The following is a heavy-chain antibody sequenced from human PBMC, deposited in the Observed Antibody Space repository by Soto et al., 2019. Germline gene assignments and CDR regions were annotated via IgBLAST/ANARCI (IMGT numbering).Heavy chain of an antibody. J-gene: IGHJ4*02. CDR3: AKDAASFDGVWLAHV. CDR2: LYGSGRGI. D-gene: IGHD3-9*01. Sequence: GGSLRLSCAASGFTFSNYAMIWIRQVPGKGLEWVSGLYGSGRGIHYADSVKGRFTISRDNSAYSVYLQMNNLRVEDTAVYYCAKDAASFDGVWLAHVWGQGTVVTVSS. V-gene: IGHV3-23*01. CDR1: GFTFSNYA.